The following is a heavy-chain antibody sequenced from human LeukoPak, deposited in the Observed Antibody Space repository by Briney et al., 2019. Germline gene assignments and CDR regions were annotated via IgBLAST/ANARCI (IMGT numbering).Heavy chain of an antibody. D-gene: IGHD5-12*01. CDR3: ARDRGHPDAFNI. CDR1: GNYW. J-gene: IGHJ3*02. V-gene: IGHV3-74*01. CDR2: MDSDGSTT. Sequence: GGSLRLSCAASGNYWMHWVRQAPGKGLVWVSHMDSDGSTTLYADSVKGRFTISRDNARNTLYLQMNNLRVEDTAVYFCARDRGHPDAFNIWGHGTMVTVSS.